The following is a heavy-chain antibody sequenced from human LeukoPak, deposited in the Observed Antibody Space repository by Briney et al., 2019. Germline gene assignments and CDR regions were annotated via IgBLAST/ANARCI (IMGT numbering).Heavy chain of an antibody. J-gene: IGHJ4*02. Sequence: GGSLRLSCAASGFTFNNYAMSWVRQAPGKGLEWVSSISGSGTSTCYADSVKGRFTISRDNSKNTLYLQMNSLRAEDTAVYYCAKSPIVGATFYFDYWGQGTLVTVSS. CDR3: AKSPIVGATFYFDY. CDR1: GFTFNNYA. V-gene: IGHV3-23*01. D-gene: IGHD1-26*01. CDR2: ISGSGTST.